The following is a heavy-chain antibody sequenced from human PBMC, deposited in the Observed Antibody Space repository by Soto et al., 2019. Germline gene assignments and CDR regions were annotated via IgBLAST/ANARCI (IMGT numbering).Heavy chain of an antibody. Sequence: QVQLQESGPGLVKPSGTLSLTCAVSGGSISSSNWWSWVRQPPGKGLEWIGEIYHSGSTNYNPSLKSRFTISVDKSKNQFSLKLSSVTAADTAVHYCATYYYDSSGYYSGDAFDIWGQGTMVTVSS. CDR3: ATYYYDSSGYYSGDAFDI. D-gene: IGHD3-22*01. CDR1: GGSISSSNW. CDR2: IYHSGST. J-gene: IGHJ3*02. V-gene: IGHV4-4*02.